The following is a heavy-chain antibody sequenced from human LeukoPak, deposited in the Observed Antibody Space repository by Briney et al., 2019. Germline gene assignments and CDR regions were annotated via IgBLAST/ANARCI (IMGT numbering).Heavy chain of an antibody. D-gene: IGHD3-22*01. Sequence: PGGSLRLSCAASGFTFSSYSMNWVRQAPGKGLEWVSSISSSSSYIYYADSVKGRFTISRDNAKNSLYLQMNSLRAEDTAVYYCARGTRTIYYDSSGYYYSPYWGQGTLVTVSS. CDR3: ARGTRTIYYDSSGYYYSPY. CDR2: ISSSSSYI. V-gene: IGHV3-21*01. J-gene: IGHJ4*02. CDR1: GFTFSSYS.